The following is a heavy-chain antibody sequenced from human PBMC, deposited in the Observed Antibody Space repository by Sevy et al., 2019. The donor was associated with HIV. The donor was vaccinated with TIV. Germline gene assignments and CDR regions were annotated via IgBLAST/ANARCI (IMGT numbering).Heavy chain of an antibody. Sequence: GGSLRLSCAASGLNFDDYGMSWVRQAPGKGLEWVSAINWNGVGTSYADSVKGRFTISRDNAKNSLSVQMNSLRAEDTALYYCARDLLAGNWNDGPFDYWGQGTLVTVSS. J-gene: IGHJ4*02. D-gene: IGHD1-20*01. CDR3: ARDLLAGNWNDGPFDY. CDR2: INWNGVGT. CDR1: GLNFDDYG. V-gene: IGHV3-20*04.